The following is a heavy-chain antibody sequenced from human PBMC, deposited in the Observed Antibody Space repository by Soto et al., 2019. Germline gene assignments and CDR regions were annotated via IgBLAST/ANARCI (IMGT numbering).Heavy chain of an antibody. CDR1: GFTFSSYA. D-gene: IGHD3-10*01. J-gene: IGHJ6*02. V-gene: IGHV3-30-3*01. Sequence: ESGGGVVQPGRSLRLSCAASGFTFSSYAMHWVRQAPGKGLEWVAVISYDGSNKYYADSVKGRFTISRDNSKNTLYLQMNSLRAEDTAVYYCARDGFPGSGGNYYGMDVWGQGTTVTVSS. CDR2: ISYDGSNK. CDR3: ARDGFPGSGGNYYGMDV.